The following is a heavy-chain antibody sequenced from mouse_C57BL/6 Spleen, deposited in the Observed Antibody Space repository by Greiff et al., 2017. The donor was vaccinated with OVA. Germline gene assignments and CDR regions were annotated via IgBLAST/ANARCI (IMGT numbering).Heavy chain of an antibody. CDR3: ARGPLLRYWYFDV. V-gene: IGHV1-52*01. J-gene: IGHJ1*03. CDR2: IDPSDSET. CDR1: GYTFTSYW. Sequence: QVQLKQPGAELVRPGSSVKLSCKASGYTFTSYWMHWVKQRPIQGLEWIGNIDPSDSETHYNQKFKDKATLTVDKSSSTAYMQLSSLTSEDSAVYYCARGPLLRYWYFDVWGTGTTVTVSS. D-gene: IGHD1-2*01.